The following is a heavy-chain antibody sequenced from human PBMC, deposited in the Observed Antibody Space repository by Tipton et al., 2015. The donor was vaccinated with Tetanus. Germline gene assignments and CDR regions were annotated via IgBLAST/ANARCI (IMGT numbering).Heavy chain of an antibody. Sequence: QSGAEVKKPGSSVKVSCKASGGTFSSYAISWVRQAPGQGLEWMGGIIPIFGTANYAQKFQGRVTITADKSTSTAYMELSSLRSEDTAVYYCASREIVSHTRSVDTAMVDFDYWGQGTLVTVSS. CDR1: GGTFSSYA. CDR3: ASREIVSHTRSVDTAMVDFDY. D-gene: IGHD5-18*01. CDR2: IIPIFGTA. J-gene: IGHJ4*02. V-gene: IGHV1-69*06.